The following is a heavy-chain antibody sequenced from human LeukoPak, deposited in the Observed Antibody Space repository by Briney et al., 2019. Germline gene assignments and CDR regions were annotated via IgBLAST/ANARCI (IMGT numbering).Heavy chain of an antibody. V-gene: IGHV3-21*01. CDR1: GYTFSSYS. J-gene: IGHJ4*02. Sequence: GGSLRLSCAASGYTFSSYSINWVRQAPGKGLEWVSSISVGSNYIYYADSVRGRFSISRDDARNSLYLQMDSLRGDDTAVYYCARLRRNSDRSGYYYYYDYWGQGTLVTVSS. D-gene: IGHD3-22*01. CDR3: ARLRRNSDRSGYYYYYDY. CDR2: ISVGSNYI.